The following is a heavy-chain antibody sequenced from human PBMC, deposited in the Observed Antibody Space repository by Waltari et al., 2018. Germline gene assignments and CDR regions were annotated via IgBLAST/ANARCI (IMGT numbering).Heavy chain of an antibody. J-gene: IGHJ4*02. CDR2: IGSGGDI. V-gene: IGHV3-23*04. D-gene: IGHD1-26*01. CDR1: GFNLKNFA. CDR3: AKQQGWELFEYFFDY. Sequence: EVQLVESGGGLVQPGGSLILSVRVSGFNLKNFAGSWVRQAPGKGLEWVSTIGSGGDIYYGDSVKGRFFISRDNSKNTLYLQMNSLRVEDTAVYYCAKQQGWELFEYFFDYWGQGTLVSVS.